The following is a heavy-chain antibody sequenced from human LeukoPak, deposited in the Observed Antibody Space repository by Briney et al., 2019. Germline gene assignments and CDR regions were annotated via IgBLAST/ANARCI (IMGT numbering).Heavy chain of an antibody. CDR3: ARDLRASIAARPAY. CDR1: GFTFSSSW. CDR2: ISSSGSTI. V-gene: IGHV3-48*03. D-gene: IGHD6-6*01. J-gene: IGHJ4*02. Sequence: GGSLRLSCAASGFTFSSSWMSWVRQAPGKGLEWVSYISSSGSTIYYADSVKDRLTISRDNARKSLYLQMNSLRAEDTAVYYCARDLRASIAARPAYWGQGTLVTVSS.